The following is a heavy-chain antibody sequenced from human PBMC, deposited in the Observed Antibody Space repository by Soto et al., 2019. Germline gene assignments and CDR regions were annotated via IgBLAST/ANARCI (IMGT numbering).Heavy chain of an antibody. CDR2: ISYSGST. J-gene: IGHJ4*02. CDR3: ARVRMVGATTFDS. V-gene: IGHV4-30-4*01. Sequence: QVQLQESGPGLVKPSQTLSLTCTVSGGSIRSEDYYWSWIRQPPGKGLEWIGYISYSGSTAYKSSLRNRVIISVVPSKNQVPLKLHPATAADTAVYFCARVRMVGATTFDSWGQGTLVTVSS. CDR1: GGSIRSEDYY. D-gene: IGHD1-26*01.